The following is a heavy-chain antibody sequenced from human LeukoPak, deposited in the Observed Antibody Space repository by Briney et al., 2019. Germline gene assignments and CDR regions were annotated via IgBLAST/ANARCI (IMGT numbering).Heavy chain of an antibody. V-gene: IGHV3-48*02. CDR2: ISRSSSTI. Sequence: GGSLRLSCAVSGFTFSSYSMNWVRQAPGKGLEWVTYISRSSSTIYYADSVKGRFTISRDNAKSSLYLQMNSLRDEDTAVYYCARDGDGGLGSDYWGQGTLVTVSS. J-gene: IGHJ4*02. D-gene: IGHD4-23*01. CDR3: ARDGDGGLGSDY. CDR1: GFTFSSYS.